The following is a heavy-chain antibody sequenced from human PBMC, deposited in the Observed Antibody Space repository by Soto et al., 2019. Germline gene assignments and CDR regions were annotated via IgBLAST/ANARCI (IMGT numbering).Heavy chain of an antibody. J-gene: IGHJ4*02. D-gene: IGHD5-12*01. CDR2: ISSDGSST. Sequence: EVQLVESGGGLVQPGGSLRLSCAASGLTISSYWMHWVRQAPGKGLVWVSRISSDGSSTTYADSVKGRFTISRDNAKNTLYLQMNSLRAEDTAVYYCASFPRDGYNFPREFDYWGQGTLVTVSS. CDR1: GLTISSYW. V-gene: IGHV3-74*01. CDR3: ASFPRDGYNFPREFDY.